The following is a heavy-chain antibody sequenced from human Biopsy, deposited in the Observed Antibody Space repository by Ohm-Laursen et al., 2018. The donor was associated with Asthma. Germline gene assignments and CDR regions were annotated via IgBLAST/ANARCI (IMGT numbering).Heavy chain of an antibody. D-gene: IGHD3-3*01. CDR3: ARRITIFGVVQKDHGMDA. CDR1: GGSMTPTSHY. V-gene: IGHV4-39*01. J-gene: IGHJ6*02. CDR2: ISYGGKT. Sequence: SDTLSLTCMVSGGSMTPTSHYWDWIRQAPGKGLEWIGYISYGGKTSYNPSLKNRFTISRDTSKNQFSLRLTSVTAADTAVYFCARRITIFGVVQKDHGMDAWGQGTTVIVSS.